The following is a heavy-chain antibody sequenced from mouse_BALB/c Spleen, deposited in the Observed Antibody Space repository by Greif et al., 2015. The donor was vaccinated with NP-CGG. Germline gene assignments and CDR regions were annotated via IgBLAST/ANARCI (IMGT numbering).Heavy chain of an antibody. CDR2: INPSTGYT. Sequence: VKLVESGAELAKPGASVKMSCKASGYTFTSYWMHWVKQRPGQGLEWIGYINPSTGYTEYNQKFKDKATLTADKSSSTAYMQLSSLTSEDSAVYYCARSGSSYFDYWGQGTTLTVSS. V-gene: IGHV1-7*01. CDR3: ARSGSSYFDY. J-gene: IGHJ2*01. CDR1: GYTFTSYW. D-gene: IGHD1-1*01.